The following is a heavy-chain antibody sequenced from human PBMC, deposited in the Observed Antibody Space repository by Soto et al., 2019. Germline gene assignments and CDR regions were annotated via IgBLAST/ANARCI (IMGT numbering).Heavy chain of an antibody. D-gene: IGHD3-10*01. CDR3: ARGLDYYGSGSHPRKFDP. V-gene: IGHV3-21*01. J-gene: IGHJ5*02. CDR1: GFTFSSYS. CDR2: ISGSSNYI. Sequence: DVQLVESGGGLVKPGGSLRLSCAASGFTFSSYSMNWVRQAPGKGLEWVSSISGSSNYIYYADSVRGRFTISRDNAKNSLYLQMNGLRAEDTAVYYCARGLDYYGSGSHPRKFDPWGQGTLVTVSS.